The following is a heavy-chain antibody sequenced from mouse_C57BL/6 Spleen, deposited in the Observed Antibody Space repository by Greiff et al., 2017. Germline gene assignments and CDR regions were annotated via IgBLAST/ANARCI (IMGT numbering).Heavy chain of an antibody. CDR2: IDPANGDT. CDR3: ARMGGSNPYAMDD. Sequence: EVQLQQSVAELVRPGASVKLSCTASGFNIKNTYMHWVKQRPEQGLEWIGRIDPANGDTKYAPKFQGKATITADTSSNTAYLQLSSLASDDTAICYCARMGGSNPYAMDDWGQGTSVTVSS. D-gene: IGHD1-1*01. CDR1: GFNIKNTY. V-gene: IGHV14-3*01. J-gene: IGHJ4*01.